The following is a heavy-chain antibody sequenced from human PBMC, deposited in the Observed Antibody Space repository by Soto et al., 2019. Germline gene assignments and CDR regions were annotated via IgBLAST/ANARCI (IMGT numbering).Heavy chain of an antibody. D-gene: IGHD1-1*01. J-gene: IGHJ6*03. V-gene: IGHV3-30*18. CDR2: ISYDGSNK. CDR1: GFTFSSYG. Sequence: GGSLRLSCAASGFTFSSYGMHWVRQAPGKGLEWVAVISYDGSNKYYADSVKGRFTISRDNSKNTLYLQMNSLRAEDTAVYYCAKGQHYYYYYMDVWGKGTTVTVSS. CDR3: AKGQHYYYYYMDV.